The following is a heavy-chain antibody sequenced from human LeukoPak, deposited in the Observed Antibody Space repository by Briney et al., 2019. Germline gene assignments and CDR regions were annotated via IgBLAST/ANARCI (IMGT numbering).Heavy chain of an antibody. CDR3: ARVGDRGLRYGWFDP. Sequence: QPGGSLRLSCAASGFTFRSYAMQWVRQAPGKGLEWVSYITYNSGTIFYADSVKGRFTISRDNAKDSLYLQMSSLRDEDTAVYYCARVGDRGLRYGWFDPWGQGTLVTVSS. V-gene: IGHV3-48*02. J-gene: IGHJ5*02. D-gene: IGHD4-17*01. CDR1: GFTFRSYA. CDR2: ITYNSGTI.